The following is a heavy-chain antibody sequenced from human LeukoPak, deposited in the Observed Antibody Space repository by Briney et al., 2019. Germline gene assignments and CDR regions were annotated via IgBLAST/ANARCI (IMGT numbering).Heavy chain of an antibody. CDR1: AGSISRYY. V-gene: IGHV4-59*01. D-gene: IGHD6-6*01. J-gene: IGHJ5*02. Sequence: PSEILSRTRTVTAGSISRYYWSWIRQPPGKRLEWIGYIYYSGSTNYNPSLKSRVTISVDTSKNQFSLKLSSVTAADTAVYYCASSIAGRFDPWGQGTLVTVSS. CDR2: IYYSGST. CDR3: ASSIAGRFDP.